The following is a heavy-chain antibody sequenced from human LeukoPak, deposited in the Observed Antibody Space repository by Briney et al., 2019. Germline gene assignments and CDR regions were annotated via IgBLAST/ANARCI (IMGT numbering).Heavy chain of an antibody. J-gene: IGHJ4*02. V-gene: IGHV3-74*01. CDR3: ARAGISGNAY. D-gene: IGHD3-10*01. Sequence: GGSLRLSCAASGFTFSSYWMHWVRQAPGKGLVWFSRINSDGSSTSYADSVKGRFTISRDNAKNTLYLQMNSLRAEDTAVYYCARAGISGNAYWGQGTLVTVSS. CDR1: GFTFSSYW. CDR2: INSDGSST.